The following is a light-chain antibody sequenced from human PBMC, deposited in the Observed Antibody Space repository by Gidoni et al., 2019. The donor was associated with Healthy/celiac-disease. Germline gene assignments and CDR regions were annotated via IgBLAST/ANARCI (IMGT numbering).Light chain of an antibody. V-gene: IGKV2-28*01. CDR1: QSLLHSNGYNY. CDR3: MQALQTPCS. J-gene: IGKJ2*04. CDR2: LGS. Sequence: DIVMTQPPLSLPVTPGEPASIPCRSSQSLLHSNGYNYLDWYLQNPGQSPQLLIYLGSNRASGVPDRFSGSGSGTDFTLKISRVEAEDVGVYYCMQALQTPCSFGQGTKLEIK.